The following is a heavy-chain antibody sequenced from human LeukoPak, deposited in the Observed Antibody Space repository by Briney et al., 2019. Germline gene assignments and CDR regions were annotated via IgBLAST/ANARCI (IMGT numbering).Heavy chain of an antibody. J-gene: IGHJ4*02. CDR3: ARDRSDGSGYYGYYFDY. CDR1: GGSIGSYC. CDR2: IYYSGST. V-gene: IGHV4-59*01. Sequence: KPSETLSLTCIVSGGSIGSYCWSWIRQPPGKGLEWIGHIYYSGSTDYNPSLRSRVTISVDTSKNQFSLRLSSVTAADTAVYYCARDRSDGSGYYGYYFDYWGQGTLVSVSS. D-gene: IGHD3-22*01.